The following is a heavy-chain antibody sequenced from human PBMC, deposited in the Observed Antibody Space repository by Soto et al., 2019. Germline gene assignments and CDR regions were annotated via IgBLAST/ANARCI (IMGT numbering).Heavy chain of an antibody. Sequence: PSETLSLTCTVSGDSIFPYYWSWIRQPPGKGLEWIGHIYYSGNTNYNPSLKSRVTISVDTSKNQFSLKLYSLTSADTAISYCARDSGYSYGDYRWRHPWGQGVLVSVS. CDR3: ARDSGYSYGDYRWRHP. V-gene: IGHV4-59*01. CDR1: GDSIFPYY. J-gene: IGHJ5*02. CDR2: IYYSGNT. D-gene: IGHD5-18*01.